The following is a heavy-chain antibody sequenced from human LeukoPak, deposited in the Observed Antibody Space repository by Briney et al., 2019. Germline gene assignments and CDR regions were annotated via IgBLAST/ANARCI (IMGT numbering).Heavy chain of an antibody. V-gene: IGHV3-73*01. CDR1: GFTFSGSA. CDR3: TRLSRTTADYYYYYGMDV. CDR2: IRSKANSYAT. D-gene: IGHD2-2*01. J-gene: IGHJ6*02. Sequence: PGGSLRLSCAASGFTFSGSAMHWVRQASGKGLEWVGRIRSKANSYATAYAASVKGRFNISRDDSKNTAYLQMNSLQTEDTAVYYCTRLSRTTADYYYYYGMDVWGQGTTVTVSS.